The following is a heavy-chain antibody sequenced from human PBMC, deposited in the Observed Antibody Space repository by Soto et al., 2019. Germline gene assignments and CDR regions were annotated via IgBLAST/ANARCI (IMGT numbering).Heavy chain of an antibody. CDR2: IYYSGST. Sequence: PSETLSLTCTVSGGSISSGGYYWSWIRQHPGKGLEWIGYIYYSGSTYYNPSLKSRVTISVDTSKNQFSLKLSSVTAADTAVYYCARDRPDYCSSTGCYDGSLRYYMDVWGKGTTVTVSS. J-gene: IGHJ6*03. D-gene: IGHD2-2*01. CDR1: GGSISSGGYY. CDR3: ARDRPDYCSSTGCYDGSLRYYMDV. V-gene: IGHV4-31*03.